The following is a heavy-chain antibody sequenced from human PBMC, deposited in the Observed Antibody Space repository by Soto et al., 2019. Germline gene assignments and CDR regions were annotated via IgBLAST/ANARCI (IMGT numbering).Heavy chain of an antibody. CDR3: AKDLVVPAQFDY. D-gene: IGHD2-2*01. J-gene: IGHJ4*02. Sequence: GGSLRLSCATSGFTFSSYAISWVRQAPGKGLEWVSAISGSGGSTYYADSVKGRFTISRDNSKNTLYLQMNSLRAEDTAVYYCAKDLVVPAQFDYWGQGTLVTISS. CDR1: GFTFSSYA. V-gene: IGHV3-23*01. CDR2: ISGSGGST.